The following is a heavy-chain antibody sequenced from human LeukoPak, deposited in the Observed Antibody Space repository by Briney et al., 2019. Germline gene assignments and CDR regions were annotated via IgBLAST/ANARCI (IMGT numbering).Heavy chain of an antibody. Sequence: GGSLRLSCAASGFTFSIYAMSWVRQGPGKGLEWVSAVGGSGDNTYYADSAKGQFTISRDHSRNTLYLQMNSLRVEDTAMYYCARNRDGYNSFDFWGQGTLVTVSS. D-gene: IGHD5-24*01. V-gene: IGHV3-23*01. CDR2: VGGSGDNT. CDR3: ARNRDGYNSFDF. CDR1: GFTFSIYA. J-gene: IGHJ4*02.